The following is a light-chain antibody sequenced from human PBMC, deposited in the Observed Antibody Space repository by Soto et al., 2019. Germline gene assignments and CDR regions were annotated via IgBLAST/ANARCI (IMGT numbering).Light chain of an antibody. J-gene: IGLJ1*01. V-gene: IGLV1-51*01. CDR1: SSNIGNNY. CDR2: DNN. CDR3: GTWDSSRIAFYS. Sequence: QSVLTQPPSVSAAPGQKVTISYSGSSSNIGNNYVSWYQQLPGTAPKLLIYDNNKRPSGIPDRFSGSKSGTSATLGITGPQTGDEADNYCGTWDSSRIAFYSFGPGPKVP.